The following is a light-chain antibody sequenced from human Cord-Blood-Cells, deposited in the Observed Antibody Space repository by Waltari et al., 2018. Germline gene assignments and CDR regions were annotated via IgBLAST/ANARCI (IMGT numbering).Light chain of an antibody. CDR1: KLWEKY. CDR3: QAWDSSTVV. J-gene: IGLJ2*01. V-gene: IGLV3-1*01. CDR2: QDS. Sequence: SYELTQPPSVSVSPGQTASITCPGDKLWEKYACWYQQKPGQSPVLVIYQDSKRPSGIPERFSGSNSGNTATLTISGTQAMDEADYYCQAWDSSTVVFGGGTKLTVL.